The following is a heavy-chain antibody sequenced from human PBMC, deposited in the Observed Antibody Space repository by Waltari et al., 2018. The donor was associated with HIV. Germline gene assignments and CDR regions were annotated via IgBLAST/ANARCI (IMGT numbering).Heavy chain of an antibody. J-gene: IGHJ4*02. V-gene: IGHV4-38-2*02. CDR3: ARDIGSRKETSYFDY. CDR1: GYSISSGYY. Sequence: QVQLQESGPGLVKPSESLSLTCAVSGYSISSGYYWGWIRQPPGKGLEWIGTLYHSGSTYYNPSLKSRVTISVDTSKNQFSLKLSSVTAADTAVYYCARDIGSRKETSYFDYWGQGTLVTVSS. D-gene: IGHD1-26*01. CDR2: LYHSGST.